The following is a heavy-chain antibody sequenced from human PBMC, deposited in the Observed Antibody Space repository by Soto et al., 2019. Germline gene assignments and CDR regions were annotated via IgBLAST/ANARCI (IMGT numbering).Heavy chain of an antibody. CDR3: ARHTPYCSGGRCYYFDH. V-gene: IGHV5-51*01. D-gene: IGHD2-15*01. CDR1: GYSFTDYW. CDR2: IYPRDSDH. J-gene: IGHJ4*02. Sequence: GESLKISCKGSGYSFTDYWIGWVRQMPGKGLEWMGIIYPRDSDHKYSPSFQGQVTIPVDESIDTAYLQWSSLKASDTALYYCARHTPYCSGGRCYYFDHWGQGTLVTVSS.